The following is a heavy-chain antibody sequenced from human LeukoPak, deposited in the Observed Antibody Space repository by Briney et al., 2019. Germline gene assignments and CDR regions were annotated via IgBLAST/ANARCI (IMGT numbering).Heavy chain of an antibody. J-gene: IGHJ4*02. Sequence: GRSLRLSCAASGFTFSSYAMHWVRQAPGKGLEWVAVISYDGNNKYYADSVKGRFTISRDNSKNTLYLQMNSLRAEDTAVYYCAKDFSGHLDYWGQGTLVTVSS. CDR3: AKDFSGHLDY. CDR2: ISYDGNNK. CDR1: GFTFSSYA. V-gene: IGHV3-30-3*01.